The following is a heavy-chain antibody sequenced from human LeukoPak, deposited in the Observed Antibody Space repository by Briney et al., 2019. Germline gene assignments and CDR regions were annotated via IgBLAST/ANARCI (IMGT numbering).Heavy chain of an antibody. V-gene: IGHV4-34*01. CDR3: ARGNILSGYCFDF. CDR2: IHYTGGT. Sequence: SETLSLTGAVYGGSISGYYWSWIRQPPGKGLEWVGEIHYTGGTSYNPSLKSRATISIDTSKNQLSLKLSSVTAADTAVYYCARGNILSGYCFDFWGQGALVTVSS. J-gene: IGHJ4*02. CDR1: GGSISGYY. D-gene: IGHD3-9*01.